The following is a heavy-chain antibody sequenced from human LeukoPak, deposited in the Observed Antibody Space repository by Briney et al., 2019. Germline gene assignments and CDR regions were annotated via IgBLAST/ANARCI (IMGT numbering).Heavy chain of an antibody. Sequence: PGGSLRLSCVASGFTFRDYSMAWVRQVPGGGLEWVSAIARDDFAVYPAPLKGRFAMSRDTSRNTLYLKMNSLKAEDTAVYYCVKERDRGTDVADDFDLWGQGTLVTVSS. J-gene: IGHJ4*02. CDR2: IARDDFA. CDR1: GFTFRDYS. CDR3: VKERDRGTDVADDFDL. D-gene: IGHD6-19*01. V-gene: IGHV3-23*01.